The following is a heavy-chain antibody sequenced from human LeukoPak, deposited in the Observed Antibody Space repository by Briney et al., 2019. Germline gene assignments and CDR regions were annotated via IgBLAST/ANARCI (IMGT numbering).Heavy chain of an antibody. D-gene: IGHD2-21*02. J-gene: IGHJ6*02. CDR1: GFTFSSYD. Sequence: GGSLRLSCAASGFTFSSYDMHWVRQATGKGLEWVSAIGTAGDTYYPGSVKGRFTISRENAKNSLYLQMNSLRAGDTAVYYCARVRQDPLTYYYYGMDVWGQGTTDTVSS. V-gene: IGHV3-13*01. CDR3: ARVRQDPLTYYYYGMDV. CDR2: IGTAGDT.